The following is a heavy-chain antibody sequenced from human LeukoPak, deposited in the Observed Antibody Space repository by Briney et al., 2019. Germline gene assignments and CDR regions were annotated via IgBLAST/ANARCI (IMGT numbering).Heavy chain of an antibody. J-gene: IGHJ4*02. CDR2: IYYSGST. D-gene: IGHD3-9*01. CDR1: GGSISSYY. V-gene: IGHV4-59*01. Sequence: SETLSLTCTVSGGSISSYYWSWIRQPPGKGLEWIGYIYYSGSTNYNPSLKSRVTISVDTSKNQFSLKLSSVTAADTAVYYCARGGTGYLRCFDWLRNQREYYFDYWGQGTLVTVSS. CDR3: ARGGTGYLRCFDWLRNQREYYFDY.